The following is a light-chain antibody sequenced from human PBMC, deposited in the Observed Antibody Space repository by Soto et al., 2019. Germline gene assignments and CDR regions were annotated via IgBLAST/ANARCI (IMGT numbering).Light chain of an antibody. J-gene: IGKJ4*01. CDR2: GPH. Sequence: DIQMTQSPSSLSASVGDRVTIRCQASQDIKSSINWYQQRPGKAPTLLISGPHRWVSGVPSRFGGSGSGTQYTFVIDSLQPEDVATYYCQQYEQLPLTFGAGTKVQI. CDR1: QDIKSS. V-gene: IGKV1-33*01. CDR3: QQYEQLPLT.